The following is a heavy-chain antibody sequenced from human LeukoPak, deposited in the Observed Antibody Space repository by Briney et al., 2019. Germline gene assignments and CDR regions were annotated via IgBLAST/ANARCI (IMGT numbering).Heavy chain of an antibody. J-gene: IGHJ1*01. Sequence: ASVKVSCKASGYTFTSYYMHWLRQAPGHGLEWMGIINPSGASRSYAQKFQGRVTMTTDTSTSTVYMELSSLKPEDTAVYYCVRGAPVVVPSDYGPGYFRLWGQGTLVTVSS. V-gene: IGHV1-46*01. CDR3: VRGAPVVVPSDYGPGYFRL. D-gene: IGHD2-15*01. CDR2: INPSGASR. CDR1: GYTFTSYY.